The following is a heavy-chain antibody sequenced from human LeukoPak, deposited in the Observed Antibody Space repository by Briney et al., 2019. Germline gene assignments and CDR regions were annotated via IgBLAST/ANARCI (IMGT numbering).Heavy chain of an antibody. CDR2: INSDGSTT. D-gene: IGHD6-19*01. J-gene: IGHJ4*02. CDR1: GFTFSSYW. CDR3: ARPYSSGWYSIDY. V-gene: IGHV3-74*01. Sequence: AGGSLRLSCAASGFTFSSYWMHWVRQAPGKGLVWVSNINSDGSTTTYADSVKGRFTISRDNAENTLYLQMNSLRAEDTAVYYCARPYSSGWYSIDYWGQGTLATVSS.